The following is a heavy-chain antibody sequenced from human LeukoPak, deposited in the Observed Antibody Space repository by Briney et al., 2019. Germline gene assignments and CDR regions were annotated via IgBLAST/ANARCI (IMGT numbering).Heavy chain of an antibody. V-gene: IGHV3-30*02. D-gene: IGHD3-22*01. CDR1: GFTFNTYG. J-gene: IGHJ4*02. CDR3: AKDMWTPLRLIVVVTGPKDY. Sequence: QSGGSLRLSCAASGFTFNTYGMHWVRQAPGKGLEWVAVIWYDGSNKYYADSVKGRFTISRDNSKNTLYLQMNSLRAEDTVVYYCAKDMWTPLRLIVVVTGPKDYWGQGTLVTVSS. CDR2: IWYDGSNK.